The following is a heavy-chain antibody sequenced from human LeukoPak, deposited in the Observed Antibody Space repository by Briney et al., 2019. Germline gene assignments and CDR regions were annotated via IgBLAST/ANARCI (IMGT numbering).Heavy chain of an antibody. Sequence: GGSLRLSCAASGFTFSSYGMHWVRQAPGKGLEWVAFIRYDGSNKYYADSVKGRFTISRDNSKNTLYLQMNSLRAEDTAVYYCAKVVYYDFWSSYGEYWDYWGQGTLVTVSS. CDR3: AKVVYYDFWSSYGEYWDY. CDR1: GFTFSSYG. CDR2: IRYDGSNK. V-gene: IGHV3-30*02. D-gene: IGHD3-3*01. J-gene: IGHJ4*02.